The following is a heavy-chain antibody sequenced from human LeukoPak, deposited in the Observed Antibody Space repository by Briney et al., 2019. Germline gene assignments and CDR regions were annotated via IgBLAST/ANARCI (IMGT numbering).Heavy chain of an antibody. Sequence: RASETLSPTCTVSGGSISSYYWSWIRQPPGKGLEWIGYIYYSGSTNYNPSLKSRVTISVDTSKNQFSLKLSSVTAADTAVYYCARGAEMATTLFEYWGQGTLVTVSS. CDR3: ARGAEMATTLFEY. CDR1: GGSISSYY. V-gene: IGHV4-59*12. CDR2: IYYSGST. J-gene: IGHJ4*02. D-gene: IGHD5-24*01.